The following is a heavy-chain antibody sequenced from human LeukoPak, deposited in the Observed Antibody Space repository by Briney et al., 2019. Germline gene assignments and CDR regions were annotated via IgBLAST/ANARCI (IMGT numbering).Heavy chain of an antibody. CDR3: ARRVSVSLYYFDY. V-gene: IGHV4-59*08. CDR2: IYYSGST. D-gene: IGHD3-10*01. CDR1: GGSIGSYY. Sequence: SETPSLTCTVSGGSIGSYYWSWIRQPPGKGLEWIGYIYYSGSTDYNPSLKSRVTISVDTSKNQFSLKLSSVTAADTAVYYCARRVSVSLYYFDYWGQGTLVTVSS. J-gene: IGHJ4*02.